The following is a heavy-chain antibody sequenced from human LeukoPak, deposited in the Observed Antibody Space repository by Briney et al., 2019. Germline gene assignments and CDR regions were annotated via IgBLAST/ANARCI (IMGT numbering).Heavy chain of an antibody. D-gene: IGHD3-22*01. V-gene: IGHV3-7*01. CDR3: ARETYYDSSGYYY. CDR2: IKQDGSEK. J-gene: IGHJ4*02. CDR1: GFTFSSYW. Sequence: GGSLRLSXAASGFTFSSYWMSWVRKAPGKGLEWVANIKQDGSEKYYVDSVKGRFTISRDNAKNSLYLQMNSLRAEDTAVYYCARETYYDSSGYYYWGQGTLVTVSS.